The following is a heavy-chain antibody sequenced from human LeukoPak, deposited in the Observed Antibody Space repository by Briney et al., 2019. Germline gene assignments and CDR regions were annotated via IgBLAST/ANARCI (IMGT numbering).Heavy chain of an antibody. CDR1: GFTFSSYA. D-gene: IGHD5-18*01. J-gene: IGHJ6*02. CDR3: AFSSGYRDYYYYYGMDV. Sequence: HPGGSLRLSCAASGFTFSSYAMSWVRRAPGKGLEWVSAISGSGGSTYYADSVKGRFTISRDNSKNTLYLQMYSLRAEDTAVYYCAFSSGYRDYYYYYGMDVWGQGTTVTVSS. V-gene: IGHV3-23*01. CDR2: ISGSGGST.